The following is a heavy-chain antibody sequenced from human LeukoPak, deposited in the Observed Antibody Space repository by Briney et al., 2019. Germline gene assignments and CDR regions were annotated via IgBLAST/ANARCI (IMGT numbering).Heavy chain of an antibody. V-gene: IGHV3-30-3*01. Sequence: GGSLRLSCAASGFTFSSYAMSWVRQAPGKGLEWVAVISYDGSNKYYADSVKGRFTISRDNSKNPLYLQMNSLRAEDTAVYYCARNQATSGSRNDILDYWGQGTLVTVSS. D-gene: IGHD3-10*01. CDR1: GFTFSSYA. J-gene: IGHJ4*02. CDR3: ARNQATSGSRNDILDY. CDR2: ISYDGSNK.